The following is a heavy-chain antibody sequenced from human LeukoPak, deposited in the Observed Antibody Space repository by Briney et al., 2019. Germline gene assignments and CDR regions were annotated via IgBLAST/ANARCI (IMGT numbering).Heavy chain of an antibody. V-gene: IGHV4-59*08. Sequence: PSETLSLTCSVSGGSISSYYWSWIRQPPGKGLECFGYIYYSGSTNYNPSLKSRVTISVDTSKNHFSLNLSSVTAADTAVYYCARRVRAYCSGGSCYDDWYFDLWGRGTLVTVSS. J-gene: IGHJ2*01. CDR2: IYYSGST. CDR1: GGSISSYY. CDR3: ARRVRAYCSGGSCYDDWYFDL. D-gene: IGHD2-15*01.